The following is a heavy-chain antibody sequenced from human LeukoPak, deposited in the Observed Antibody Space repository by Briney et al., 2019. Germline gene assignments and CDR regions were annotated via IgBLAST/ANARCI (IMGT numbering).Heavy chain of an antibody. V-gene: IGHV3-30*04. CDR3: ARVGGSYLGYYGMDV. CDR2: ISYDGSNK. CDR1: GFTFSSYA. Sequence: GRSLRLSCAASGFTFSSYAMHWVRQAPGKGLEWVAVISYDGSNKYYADSVKGRFTISRDNSKNTLYLQMNSLRAEDTAVYYCARVGGSYLGYYGMDVWGQGTTVTVSS. D-gene: IGHD1-26*01. J-gene: IGHJ6*02.